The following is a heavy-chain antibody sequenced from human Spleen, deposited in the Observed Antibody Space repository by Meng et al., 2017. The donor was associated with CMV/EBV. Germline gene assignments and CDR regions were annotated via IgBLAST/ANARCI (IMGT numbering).Heavy chain of an antibody. CDR3: ARDPAPFYSGSYSYYFDY. Sequence: YTFTSYGISWVRQAPGQGLEWMGWISAYNGNTNYAQKLQGRVTMTTDTSTSTAYMELRSLRSDDTAVYYCARDPAPFYSGSYSYYFDYWGQGTLVTVSS. V-gene: IGHV1-18*01. D-gene: IGHD1-26*01. J-gene: IGHJ4*02. CDR2: ISAYNGNT. CDR1: YTFTSYG.